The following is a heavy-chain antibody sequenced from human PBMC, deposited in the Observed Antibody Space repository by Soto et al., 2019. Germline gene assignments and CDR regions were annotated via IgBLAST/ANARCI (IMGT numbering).Heavy chain of an antibody. D-gene: IGHD2-2*01. CDR3: ARLHCHSPNCVPFDP. CDR1: GGSISDDTYY. J-gene: IGHJ5*02. Sequence: GGSISDDTYYGGWIRQPPGKGLEWIGSIYYSGTSSYNPSLKSRVTMSVDTSKKQLSLRLSSVTAADTAVYYCARLHCHSPNCVPFDPWGHGTVVTVSS. V-gene: IGHV4-39*01. CDR2: IYYSGTS.